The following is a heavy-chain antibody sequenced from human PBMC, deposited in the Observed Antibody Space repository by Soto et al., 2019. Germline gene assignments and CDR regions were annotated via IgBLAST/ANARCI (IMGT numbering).Heavy chain of an antibody. Sequence: EVQLVESGGGLVQPGGSLRLSCAASGFTISSYSMNWVRQAPGKGLEWVSYISSSSSTIYYADSVKGRFTISRDNAKNSLYLQMNSLRDEDTAVYYCASEPLSVRKYNWFDPWGQGTLVTVSS. CDR3: ASEPLSVRKYNWFDP. CDR1: GFTISSYS. CDR2: ISSSSSTI. V-gene: IGHV3-48*02. J-gene: IGHJ5*02. D-gene: IGHD2-8*01.